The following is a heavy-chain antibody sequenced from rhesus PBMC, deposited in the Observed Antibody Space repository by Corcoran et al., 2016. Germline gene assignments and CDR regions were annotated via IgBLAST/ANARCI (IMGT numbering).Heavy chain of an antibody. Sequence: QVQLQESGPGLVKPSEPLSLPCAVSGGSFSSYWWGWIRPPPGKGLEWIGSIYCSRGRTESNPALKSRSTISRDTSKNQFSLKLSSGTAADTAVYYCARVAFLEWLLRLSYYFDYWGQGVLVTVSS. J-gene: IGHJ4*01. CDR1: GGSFSSYW. CDR2: IYCSRGRT. V-gene: IGHV4-160*01. CDR3: ARVAFLEWLLRLSYYFDY. D-gene: IGHD3-3*01.